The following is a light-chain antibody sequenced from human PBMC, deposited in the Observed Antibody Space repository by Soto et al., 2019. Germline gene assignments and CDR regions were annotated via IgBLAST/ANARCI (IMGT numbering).Light chain of an antibody. CDR2: NES. CDR1: QGISNY. V-gene: IGKV1-27*01. J-gene: IGKJ1*01. Sequence: DIQMTQSPSSLSAPVGDRVTITCRASQGISNYLAWYQQKPGKVPKFLIYNESTLQSGVPSRLSGSGSGTDFTLTISSLQPEDVATYYCQKYNTAPWTFGQGTKVEIK. CDR3: QKYNTAPWT.